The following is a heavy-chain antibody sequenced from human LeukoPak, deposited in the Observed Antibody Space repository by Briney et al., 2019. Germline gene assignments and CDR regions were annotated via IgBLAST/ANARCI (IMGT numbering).Heavy chain of an antibody. D-gene: IGHD1-1*01. Sequence: SETLSLTCTVSGGSISSYYWSWIRQPPGKGLECSGYIYYSGSTNYNPSLKSRVTISVDTSKNQFSLKVSSVTAADTAVYYCARHGTTGTNLNWFDPWGQGTLVTVSS. CDR3: ARHGTTGTNLNWFDP. CDR2: IYYSGST. CDR1: GGSISSYY. J-gene: IGHJ5*02. V-gene: IGHV4-59*01.